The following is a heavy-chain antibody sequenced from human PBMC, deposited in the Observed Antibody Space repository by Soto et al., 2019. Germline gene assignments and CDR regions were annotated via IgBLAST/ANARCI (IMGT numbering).Heavy chain of an antibody. CDR2: IYYSGST. V-gene: IGHV4-31*03. D-gene: IGHD4-17*01. CDR3: ARVILTTVVTGKAFDI. Sequence: QVQLQESGPGLVKPSQTLSLTCTVSGGSISSGGYYWSWIRQHPGKGLEWIGYIYYSGSTYYNPSLKSRVTISVDTSKNQFSLKLSSVTAADMAVYYCARVILTTVVTGKAFDICGQGTMVTVSS. J-gene: IGHJ3*02. CDR1: GGSISSGGYY.